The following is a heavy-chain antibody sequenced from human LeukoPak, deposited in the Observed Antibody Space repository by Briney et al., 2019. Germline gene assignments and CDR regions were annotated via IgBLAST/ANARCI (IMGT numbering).Heavy chain of an antibody. V-gene: IGHV1-2*02. CDR3: ARGAFGLEYQLQNYYYYYMDV. CDR1: GYTFTGYY. D-gene: IGHD2-2*01. J-gene: IGHJ6*03. Sequence: GASVKVSCKASGYTFTGYYMHRVRQAPGQGLKWMGWINPNSGGTNYAQKFQGRVTMTRDTSISTAYMELSRLRSDDTAVYYCARGAFGLEYQLQNYYYYYMDVWGKGTTVTVSS. CDR2: INPNSGGT.